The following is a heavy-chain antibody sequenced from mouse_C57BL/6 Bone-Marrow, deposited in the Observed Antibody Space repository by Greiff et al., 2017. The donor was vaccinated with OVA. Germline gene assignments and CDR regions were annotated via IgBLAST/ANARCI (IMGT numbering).Heavy chain of an antibody. J-gene: IGHJ3*01. V-gene: IGHV1-19*01. CDR2: INPYNGGT. D-gene: IGHD3-2*02. CDR3: APTAQATWFAY. Sequence: EVQLVESGPVLVKPGASVKMSCKASGYTFTDYYMNWVKQSHGKSLEWIGVINPYNGGTSYNQKFKGKATLTVDKSSSTAYMELNSLTSEDSAVYYCAPTAQATWFAYWGQGTLVTVSA. CDR1: GYTFTDYY.